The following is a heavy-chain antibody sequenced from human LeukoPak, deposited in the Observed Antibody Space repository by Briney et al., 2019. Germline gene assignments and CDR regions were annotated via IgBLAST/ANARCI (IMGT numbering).Heavy chain of an antibody. J-gene: IGHJ4*02. D-gene: IGHD3-10*01. V-gene: IGHV4-59*01. CDR1: GGSITSYY. Sequence: SETLSLTCTVSGGSITSYYWTWIRQPPGKGREWSGNVFFIGSTNYRPSLKSRVTMSLDTSRNQFSPKVTSVTAADSAVYFCASVHGSGSSYDPYYFDYWGQGTLVTVSS. CDR2: VFFIGST. CDR3: ASVHGSGSSYDPYYFDY.